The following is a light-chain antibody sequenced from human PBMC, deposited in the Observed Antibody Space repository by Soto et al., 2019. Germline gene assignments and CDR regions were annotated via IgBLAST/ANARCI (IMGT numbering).Light chain of an antibody. CDR2: EVS. CDR1: SSDVGGYNY. Sequence: QSALTQPASVSGSPGQSITISCTGTSSDVGGYNYVSWYQQHPGKAPKLMIYEVSNRPSGVSNRFSGSKSGNTASLTISGVQAEDEADYYCSSYTSISTVFGGGTKVTVL. J-gene: IGLJ2*01. V-gene: IGLV2-14*01. CDR3: SSYTSISTV.